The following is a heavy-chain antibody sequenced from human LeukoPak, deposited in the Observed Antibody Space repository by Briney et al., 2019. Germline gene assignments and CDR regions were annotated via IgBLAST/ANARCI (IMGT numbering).Heavy chain of an antibody. V-gene: IGHV1-8*03. Sequence: GASVKVSCKASGYTFTSYDINWVRQATGQGLEWMGWMNPNSGNTGYAQKFQGRVTITRNTSISTAYMELSSLRSEDTAVYYCARRKIDIRGAVDAFDIWGQGTMVTVSS. CDR3: ARRKIDIRGAVDAFDI. J-gene: IGHJ3*02. CDR1: GYTFTSYD. CDR2: MNPNSGNT. D-gene: IGHD3-9*01.